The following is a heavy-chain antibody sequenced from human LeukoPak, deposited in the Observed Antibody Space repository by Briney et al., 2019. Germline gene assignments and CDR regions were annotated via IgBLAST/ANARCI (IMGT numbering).Heavy chain of an antibody. Sequence: GGSLRLSCAASGFTFSSYGMHWVRQAPGKGLEWVAFIRYDGSNKYYADSVKGRFTISRDNSKNTLYLQMNSLRAEDTAVYYCAKRHDSSGLHDAFDIWGQGTMVTVSS. J-gene: IGHJ3*02. CDR1: GFTFSSYG. CDR2: IRYDGSNK. CDR3: AKRHDSSGLHDAFDI. V-gene: IGHV3-30*02. D-gene: IGHD3-22*01.